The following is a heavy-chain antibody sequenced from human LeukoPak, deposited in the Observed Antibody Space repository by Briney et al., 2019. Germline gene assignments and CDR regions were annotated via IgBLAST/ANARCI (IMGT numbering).Heavy chain of an antibody. V-gene: IGHV4-30-2*01. J-gene: IGHJ4*02. Sequence: SETLSLTCTVSGGSISSGGYYWSWIRQPPGKGLEWIGYIYHSGSTYYNPSLKSRVTISVDRSKNQFSLKLSSVTAADTAVYYCARLDGYSYASWGQGTLVTVSS. D-gene: IGHD5-18*01. CDR2: IYHSGST. CDR3: ARLDGYSYAS. CDR1: GGSISSGGYY.